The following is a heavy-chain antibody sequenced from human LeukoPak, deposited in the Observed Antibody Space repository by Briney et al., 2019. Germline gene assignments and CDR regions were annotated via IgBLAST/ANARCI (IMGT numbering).Heavy chain of an antibody. CDR3: ARLAGKNYDILTAVDY. CDR1: GYTFTSYG. CDR2: ISAYNGNT. V-gene: IGHV1-18*01. D-gene: IGHD3-9*01. J-gene: IGHJ4*02. Sequence: ASVKVSCKASGYTFTSYGISWVRQAPGQGLEWMGWISAYNGNTNYAQKLQGRVTMTTDTSTSTAYMELRSLRSDDTAVYYCARLAGKNYDILTAVDYWGQGTLVTVSS.